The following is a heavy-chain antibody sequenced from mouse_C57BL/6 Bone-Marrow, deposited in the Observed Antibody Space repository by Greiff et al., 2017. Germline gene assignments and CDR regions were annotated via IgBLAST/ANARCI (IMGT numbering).Heavy chain of an antibody. CDR2: IYPIDGST. Sequence: VQLQQSGPELVKPGASVKLSCKASGYTFTSYDINWVKQRPGKGLEWLGWIYPIDGSTKYNEKFKGKATLTVDTSSSTAYMELNSRTSEDSAVYFCARLEFDGSSGDWYFDVWGTGTTVTVSS. D-gene: IGHD1-1*01. CDR1: GYTFTSYD. J-gene: IGHJ1*03. V-gene: IGHV1-85*01. CDR3: ARLEFDGSSGDWYFDV.